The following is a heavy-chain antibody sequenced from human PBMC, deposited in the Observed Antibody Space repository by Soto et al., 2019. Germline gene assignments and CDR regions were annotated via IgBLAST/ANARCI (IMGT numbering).Heavy chain of an antibody. J-gene: IGHJ6*02. CDR3: AKADDFWSGYHIYYYYGMDV. D-gene: IGHD3-3*01. CDR2: ISGSGGRT. V-gene: IGHV3-23*01. Sequence: RRLSFAASGFTFSSYAMSWVRQAPGTGLEWVSGISGSGGRTYYADSVKGRFTISRDNSKHTLYLQMNSLRAEDTAVYYCAKADDFWSGYHIYYYYGMDVWGHVTTLTVS. CDR1: GFTFSSYA.